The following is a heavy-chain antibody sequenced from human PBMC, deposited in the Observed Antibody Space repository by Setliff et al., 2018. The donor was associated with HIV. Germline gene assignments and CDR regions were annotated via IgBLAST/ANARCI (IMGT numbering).Heavy chain of an antibody. CDR3: ARGRNYNSGMDV. Sequence: ASVKVSCKASGYSFTSYGIGWVRQAPGQGLEWIGWISPYSRITNYAPKFRDRVTMTTETSTNTAYLEVRSLSSDDTAAYYCARGRNYNSGMDVWGQGTTVTVSS. J-gene: IGHJ6*02. V-gene: IGHV1-18*01. CDR2: ISPYSRIT. D-gene: IGHD3-10*01. CDR1: GYSFTSYG.